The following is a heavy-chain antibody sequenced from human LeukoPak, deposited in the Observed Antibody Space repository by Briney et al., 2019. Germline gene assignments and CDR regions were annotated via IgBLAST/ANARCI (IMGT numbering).Heavy chain of an antibody. Sequence: PSETLSLTCTISGGSSSSYYWSWIRQPPGKGLEWIGYIHYSGSTNYNPSLKGRATISLDTSKNQVSLKLTSVTAADTAVYYCARRASGSYPDYFDSWGQGTLVTVSS. D-gene: IGHD1-26*01. CDR3: ARRASGSYPDYFDS. CDR1: GGSSSSYY. CDR2: IHYSGST. V-gene: IGHV4-59*08. J-gene: IGHJ4*02.